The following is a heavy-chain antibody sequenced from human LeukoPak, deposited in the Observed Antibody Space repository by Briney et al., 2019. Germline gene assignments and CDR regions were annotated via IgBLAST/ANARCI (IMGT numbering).Heavy chain of an antibody. CDR1: GVSISSYY. D-gene: IGHD6-13*01. V-gene: IGHV4-59*01. J-gene: IGHJ4*02. CDR3: ARDLTSSSWFDY. Sequence: TPSETLSLTCTVSGVSISSYYWSWLRQPPGKGLEWIGYIYYSGSTNYNPSLKSRVTISVDTSKNLFSLKLSSVTAADTAVYYCARDLTSSSWFDYWGQGTLVTVSS. CDR2: IYYSGST.